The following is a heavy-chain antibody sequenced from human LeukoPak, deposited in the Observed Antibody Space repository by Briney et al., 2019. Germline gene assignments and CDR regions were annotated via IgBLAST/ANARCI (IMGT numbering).Heavy chain of an antibody. CDR3: AKVGSSGWYSYYFDY. Sequence: GGSLRLSCAASGFTFSSYSMNWVRQAPGKGLEWVSAISGSGGSTYYADSVKGRFAISRDNSKNTLYLQMNSLRAEDTAVYYCAKVGSSGWYSYYFDYWGQGTLVTVSS. CDR1: GFTFSSYS. V-gene: IGHV3-23*01. J-gene: IGHJ4*02. D-gene: IGHD6-19*01. CDR2: ISGSGGST.